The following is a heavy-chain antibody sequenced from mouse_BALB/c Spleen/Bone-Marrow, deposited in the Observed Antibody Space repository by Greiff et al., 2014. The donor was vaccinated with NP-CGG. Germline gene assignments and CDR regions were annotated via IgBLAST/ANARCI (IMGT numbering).Heavy chain of an antibody. CDR3: APHYYGYAWFAY. CDR2: IDPSDGET. V-gene: IGHV1S126*01. Sequence: VQLVESGPQLVRPGASVKISCKASGYSISSYWMHWVKQRPGQGLEWIGMIDPSDGETRLNQKFKDKATLTVDKSSSTAYMQLNSPTSEDSAVYYCAPHYYGYAWFAYWGQGTLVTVSA. D-gene: IGHD1-2*01. CDR1: GYSISSYW. J-gene: IGHJ3*01.